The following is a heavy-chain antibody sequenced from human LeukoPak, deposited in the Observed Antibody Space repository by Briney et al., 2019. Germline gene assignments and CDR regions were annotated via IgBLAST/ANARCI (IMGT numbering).Heavy chain of an antibody. J-gene: IGHJ5*02. D-gene: IGHD3-10*01. V-gene: IGHV1-3*01. Sequence: ASVKASCKASGYTFTSYAMHWVRQAPGQRLEWMGWINAGNGNTKYSQKFQGRVTITRDTSASTAYMELSSLRSEDTAVYYCARDSNMVRGVIYNWFDPWGQGTLVTVSS. CDR3: ARDSNMVRGVIYNWFDP. CDR2: INAGNGNT. CDR1: GYTFTSYA.